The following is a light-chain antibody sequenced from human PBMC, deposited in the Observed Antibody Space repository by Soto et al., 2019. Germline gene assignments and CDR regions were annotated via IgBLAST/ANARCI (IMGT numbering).Light chain of an antibody. V-gene: IGKV3-15*01. J-gene: IGKJ4*01. Sequence: EIVMTQSPATLSVSPGERATLSCRASQSVSSNLAWYQQKPGQAPRLLIYAASIRPTGIPARFSGSGSGTEFTLTISSLQSEDFAVYFCQQYNDWPPVTFGGGTKVDIK. CDR1: QSVSSN. CDR2: AAS. CDR3: QQYNDWPPVT.